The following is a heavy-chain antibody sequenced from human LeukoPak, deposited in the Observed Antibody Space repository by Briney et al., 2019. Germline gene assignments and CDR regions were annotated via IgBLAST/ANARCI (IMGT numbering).Heavy chain of an antibody. V-gene: IGHV3-30*04. J-gene: IGHJ4*02. CDR3: AKDSPNGGLLFDY. CDR2: ISYDGSNK. Sequence: PGGSVRLSCAASGFTFSSYAMHWVRQAPGKGLEWVAVISYDGSNKYYADSVKGRFTISRDNSKNTLYLQMNSLRAEDTAVYYCAKDSPNGGLLFDYWGQGTLVTVSS. CDR1: GFTFSSYA. D-gene: IGHD3-10*01.